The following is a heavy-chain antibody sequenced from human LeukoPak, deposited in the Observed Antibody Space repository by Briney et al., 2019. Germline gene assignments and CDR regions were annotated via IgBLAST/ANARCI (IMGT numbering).Heavy chain of an antibody. D-gene: IGHD2-15*01. V-gene: IGHV4-4*07. CDR2: IYTSGST. CDR3: TRLWSTDCNGGSCPHQPNY. J-gene: IGHJ4*02. CDR1: GGSISSYY. Sequence: SETLSLTCTVSGGSISSYYWSWIRQPAGKGLEWIGRIYTSGSTNYNPSLKSRVTMSVDTSKNQFSLNLRSVAAADTALYYCTRLWSTDCNGGSCPHQPNYWGQGTLVTVSS.